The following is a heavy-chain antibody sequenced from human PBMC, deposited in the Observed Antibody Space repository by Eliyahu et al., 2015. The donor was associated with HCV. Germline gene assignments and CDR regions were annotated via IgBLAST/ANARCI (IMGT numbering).Heavy chain of an antibody. CDR2: IHYSGXT. CDR1: GGSXXTYX. J-gene: IGHJ5*02. V-gene: IGHV4-59*01. CDR3: ASGGGGIAVTGTGGWFDP. D-gene: IGHD6-19*01. Sequence: QVQLQESGPGLVKPSETLSLTCTVSGGSXXTYXWSWIRQPPGKGLXWIGYIHYSGXTNXNPSLKSRVTISVDTPKNQFSLNLTSVTAADTAMYYCASGGGGIAVTGTGGWFDPWGQGTLVTVSS.